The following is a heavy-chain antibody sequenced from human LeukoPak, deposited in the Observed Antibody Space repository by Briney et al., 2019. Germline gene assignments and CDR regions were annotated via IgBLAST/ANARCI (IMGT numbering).Heavy chain of an antibody. CDR3: AKTSGYSYGYGYGMDV. CDR1: GGSISSSSNY. J-gene: IGHJ6*02. V-gene: IGHV4-39*01. D-gene: IGHD5-18*01. CDR2: IYYSGST. Sequence: PSETLSLTCTVSGGSISSSSNYWGWIRQPPGKGLEWIGSIYYSGSTYYNPSPKSRVTISVDTSKNQFSLKLSSVTAADTAVYYCAKTSGYSYGYGYGMDVWGQGTTVTVSS.